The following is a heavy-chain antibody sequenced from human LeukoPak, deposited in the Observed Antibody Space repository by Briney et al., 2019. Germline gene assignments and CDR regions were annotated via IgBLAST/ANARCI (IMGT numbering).Heavy chain of an antibody. Sequence: PSETLSLTCTVSGGSISSYYWSWIRQPPGKGLEWIGYIYYSGSTNYNPSLKSRVTISVDTSKNQFSQKLSSVTAADTAVYYCARVDYDILTGYAYYFDYWGQGTLVTVSS. CDR2: IYYSGST. J-gene: IGHJ4*02. CDR1: GGSISSYY. D-gene: IGHD3-9*01. CDR3: ARVDYDILTGYAYYFDY. V-gene: IGHV4-59*01.